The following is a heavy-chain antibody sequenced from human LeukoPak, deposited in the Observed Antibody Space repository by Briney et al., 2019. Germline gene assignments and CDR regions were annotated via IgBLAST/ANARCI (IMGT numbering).Heavy chain of an antibody. J-gene: IGHJ3*02. Sequence: ASVKVSCKASGYTFTSYDINWVRQATGQGLEWMGWMNPNSGNTGYAQKFQGRVTMTRNTSISTAYMELSSLRSEDTAVYYCARVLHQQWLVESDAFDIWGQGTMVTVSS. CDR3: ARVLHQQWLVESDAFDI. CDR2: MNPNSGNT. D-gene: IGHD6-19*01. CDR1: GYTFTSYD. V-gene: IGHV1-8*01.